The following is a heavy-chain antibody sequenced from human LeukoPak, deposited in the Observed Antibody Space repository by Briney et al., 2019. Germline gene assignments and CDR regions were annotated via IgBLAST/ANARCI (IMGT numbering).Heavy chain of an antibody. V-gene: IGHV5-51*01. CDR1: GYSFTSYW. CDR3: ARRGPAARPYYYYGMDV. J-gene: IGHJ6*02. CDR2: IYPGDSDT. D-gene: IGHD3-16*01. Sequence: GDSLKISCKGSGYSFTSYWIGWVRQMPGKGLEWIGIIYPGDSDTRYSPSFQGQVTISADKSISTAYLQWSSLKASGTAMYYCARRGPAARPYYYYGMDVWGQGTTVTVSS.